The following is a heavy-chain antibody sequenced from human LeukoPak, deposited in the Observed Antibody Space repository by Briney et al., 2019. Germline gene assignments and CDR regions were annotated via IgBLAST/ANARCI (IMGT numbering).Heavy chain of an antibody. CDR1: GGSISSSSHY. J-gene: IGHJ3*02. CDR2: IYYSGST. V-gene: IGHV4-39*07. Sequence: SETLSLTCTVSGGSISSSSHYWGWIRQPPGKGLEWIGSIYYSGSTYYNLSLKSRVTISVDTSKNQFSLKLSSVTAADTAVYYCARDLGAFDIWGQGTMVTVSS. CDR3: ARDLGAFDI.